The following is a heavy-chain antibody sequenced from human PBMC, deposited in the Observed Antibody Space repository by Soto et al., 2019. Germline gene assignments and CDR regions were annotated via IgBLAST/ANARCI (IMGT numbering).Heavy chain of an antibody. CDR3: AREGESGYYYYYYMDV. CDR2: ISSSSSYI. CDR1: GFTFSSYS. V-gene: IGHV3-21*01. J-gene: IGHJ6*03. D-gene: IGHD1-26*01. Sequence: GGSLRLSCAASGFTFSSYSMDWVRQAPGKGLEWVSSISSSSSYIYYADSVKGRFTISRDNAKNSLYLQMNSLRAEDTAVYYCAREGESGYYYYYYMDVWGKGTTVTVSS.